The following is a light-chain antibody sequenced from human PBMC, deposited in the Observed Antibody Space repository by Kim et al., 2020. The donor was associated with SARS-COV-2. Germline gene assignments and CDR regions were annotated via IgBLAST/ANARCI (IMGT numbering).Light chain of an antibody. J-gene: IGKJ1*01. Sequence: DIQMTQSPSLVSASVGDRVTITCRASQAISSWLTWYQHKPEKAPRSLIYAASSVQRGVPSRFSGSGSGTDFTLTISSLQPEDFATYNCQKYVSYPRTFGQGTKVDIK. V-gene: IGKV1D-16*01. CDR3: QKYVSYPRT. CDR2: AAS. CDR1: QAISSW.